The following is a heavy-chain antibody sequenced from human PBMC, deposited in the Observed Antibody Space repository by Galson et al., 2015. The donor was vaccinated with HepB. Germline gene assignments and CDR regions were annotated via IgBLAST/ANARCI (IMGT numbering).Heavy chain of an antibody. V-gene: IGHV3-7*01. CDR3: ARALRGAAPVTDN. D-gene: IGHD6-25*01. CDR1: GFTFSSSW. Sequence: SLRLSCAASGFTFSSSWMSWVRQAPGKGLEWVANIKHDGGERYYVDSVKGRFTISRDNAKNSLYLQMNSLRAADTAVYYCARALRGAAPVTDNWGQGTLVTVSS. J-gene: IGHJ4*02. CDR2: IKHDGGER.